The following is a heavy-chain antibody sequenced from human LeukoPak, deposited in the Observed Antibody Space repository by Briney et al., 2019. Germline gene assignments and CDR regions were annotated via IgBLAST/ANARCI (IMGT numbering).Heavy chain of an antibody. V-gene: IGHV3-23*01. CDR3: ARARLTDYVWGRRTFDI. D-gene: IGHD3-16*01. Sequence: GGSLRLSCAASGFTFSSSAMSWVRQAPGKGLEWVSNISGSGSGGSTYYADSVKGRFTISRDNAKNSLYLQMNSLRAEDTAVYYCARARLTDYVWGRRTFDIWGQGTMVTISS. CDR2: ISGSGSGGST. CDR1: GFTFSSSA. J-gene: IGHJ3*02.